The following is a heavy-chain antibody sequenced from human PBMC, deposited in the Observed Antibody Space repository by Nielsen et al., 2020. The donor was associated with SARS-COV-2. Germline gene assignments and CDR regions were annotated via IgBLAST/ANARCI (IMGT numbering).Heavy chain of an antibody. CDR1: GFIFSNAL. CDR3: TTNYDVLTGLES. CDR2: ISSKADGGTT. Sequence: GGSLRLSCAASGFIFSNALMTWVRQAPGQGLEWVGSISSKADGGTTDYAAPVKGRFTISRDDSKNTLYLLMNSLRIEDTGVYYCTTNYDVLTGLESWGQGALVNDSS. D-gene: IGHD3-9*01. V-gene: IGHV3-15*01. J-gene: IGHJ4*02.